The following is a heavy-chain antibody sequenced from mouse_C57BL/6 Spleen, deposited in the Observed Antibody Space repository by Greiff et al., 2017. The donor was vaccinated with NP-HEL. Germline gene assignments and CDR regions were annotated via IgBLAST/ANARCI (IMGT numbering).Heavy chain of an antibody. J-gene: IGHJ3*01. CDR1: GYAFSSSW. Sequence: VQLQQSGPELVKPGASVKISCKASGYAFSSSWMNWVKQRPGKGLEWIGRIYPGDGDTNYNGKFKGKATLTADKSSSTAYMQLSSLTSEDSAVYFCARLEGNYDYPAWFAYWGQGTLVTVSA. V-gene: IGHV1-82*01. CDR2: IYPGDGDT. CDR3: ARLEGNYDYPAWFAY. D-gene: IGHD2-4*01.